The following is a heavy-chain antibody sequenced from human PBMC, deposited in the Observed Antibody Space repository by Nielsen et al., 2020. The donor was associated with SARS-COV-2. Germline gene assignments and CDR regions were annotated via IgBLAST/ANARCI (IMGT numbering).Heavy chain of an antibody. CDR3: AREGLGSTYYMDV. Sequence: GGSLRLSCAASVFTFSSYGMHWVRQAPGKGLEWVAVIWYDGSNKYYADSVKGRFTISRDNSKNTLYLQMNSLRGEDTAVYYCAREGLGSTYYMDVWGEGTTVSVSS. D-gene: IGHD1-26*01. J-gene: IGHJ6*03. CDR1: VFTFSSYG. CDR2: IWYDGSNK. V-gene: IGHV3-33*08.